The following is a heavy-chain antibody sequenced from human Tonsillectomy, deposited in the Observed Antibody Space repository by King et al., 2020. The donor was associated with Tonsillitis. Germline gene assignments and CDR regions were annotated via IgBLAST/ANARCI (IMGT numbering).Heavy chain of an antibody. J-gene: IGHJ4*03. CDR3: SFTTGWAGFDF. D-gene: IGHD6-19*01. CDR2: ISGSAST. Sequence: VQLQESGPGLVKPSETLSLTCSVFGGCTVAVGSTSRCYWNWVRQAPGGGLEWIGHISGSASTLYNPSLESRVTISADTSKKQFSLELKSVTGADTARYYRSFTTGWAGFDFWGPGILVTVPS. CDR1: TVAVGSTSRCY. V-gene: IGHV4-61*01.